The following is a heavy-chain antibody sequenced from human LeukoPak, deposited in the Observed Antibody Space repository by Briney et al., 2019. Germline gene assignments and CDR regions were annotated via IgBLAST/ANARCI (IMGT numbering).Heavy chain of an antibody. CDR1: GGSISGYY. CDR3: ARRRAGIAGPFDY. CDR2: IYYAGST. Sequence: SETLSLTCTVSGGSISGYYWSWVRQPPGKGLEWIGYIYYAGSTNYNPSLKSRVTISVDTSKNHFSLTLTSVTAADTAVVFCARRRAGIAGPFDYWGQGILVIVSS. J-gene: IGHJ4*02. D-gene: IGHD6-13*01. V-gene: IGHV4-59*08.